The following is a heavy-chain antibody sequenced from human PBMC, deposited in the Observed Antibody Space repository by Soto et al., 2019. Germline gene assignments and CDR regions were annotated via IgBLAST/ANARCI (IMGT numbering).Heavy chain of an antibody. CDR2: INHSGST. J-gene: IGHJ5*02. D-gene: IGHD2-21*01. CDR1: GGSFSGYY. CDR3: AGSISGDPWFDP. Sequence: SETLSLTCAVYGGSFSGYYWSWIRQPPGKGLEWIGEINHSGSTNYNPSLKSRVTISVDTSKNQFSLKMRSVTAADTAVYYCAGSISGDPWFDPWGQGTLVTVSS. V-gene: IGHV4-34*01.